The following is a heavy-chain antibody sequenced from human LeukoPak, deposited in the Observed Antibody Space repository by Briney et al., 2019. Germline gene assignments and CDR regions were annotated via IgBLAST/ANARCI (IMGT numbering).Heavy chain of an antibody. CDR1: GGTFISYA. CDR2: IIPIFGTA. Sequence: ASVKVSCKASGGTFISYAISWVRQAPGQGLEWMGGIIPIFGTANYAQKLQGRVTITADESTSTAYMELSSLRSEDTAVYYCARVADIVVVPAAPASSAFDIWGQGTMVTVSS. D-gene: IGHD2-2*01. CDR3: ARVADIVVVPAAPASSAFDI. J-gene: IGHJ3*02. V-gene: IGHV1-69*13.